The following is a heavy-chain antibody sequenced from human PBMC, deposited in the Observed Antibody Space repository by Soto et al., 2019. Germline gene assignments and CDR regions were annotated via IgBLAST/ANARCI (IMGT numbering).Heavy chain of an antibody. CDR1: GFTFSTYS. V-gene: IGHV3-48*02. CDR3: ARLYYDYV. CDR2: INSDSDNI. J-gene: IGHJ6*02. Sequence: GGSLRLSCAASGFTFSTYSMNWVRQAPGKGLEWIAYINSDSDNIMYADSVKGRFTISRDNAKNSLFLQMNSLTDEDTAVYYCARLYYDYVWGQGTTVTVSS. D-gene: IGHD3-3*01.